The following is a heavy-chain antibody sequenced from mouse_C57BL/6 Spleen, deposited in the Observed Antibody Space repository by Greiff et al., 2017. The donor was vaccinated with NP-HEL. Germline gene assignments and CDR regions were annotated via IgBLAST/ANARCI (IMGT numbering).Heavy chain of an antibody. CDR1: GFNIKNTY. D-gene: IGHD2-3*01. CDR2: IDPANGNT. CDR3: AGAYDDHAWLAY. Sequence: VQLKESVAELVRPGASVKLSCTASGFNIKNTYMHWVKQRPEQGLEWIGRIDPANGNTTYAPKIQGKVTITADTSSNTAYLQLSSLTSEDTAIYYCAGAYDDHAWLAYWGQGALVTVSA. V-gene: IGHV14-3*01. J-gene: IGHJ3*01.